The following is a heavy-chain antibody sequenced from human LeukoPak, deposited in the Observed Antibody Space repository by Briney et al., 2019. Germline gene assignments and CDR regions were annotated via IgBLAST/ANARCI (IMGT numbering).Heavy chain of an antibody. Sequence: SETLSLTCAVYGGSFSGYYWSWIRQPPGKGLEWIGEINHSGSTNYNPSLKNRVTISVDTSKNQFSLKLSSVTAADTAVYCCARVVQGFDDFEIWGQGTMVTVSS. D-gene: IGHD2-2*01. CDR1: GGSFSGYY. CDR3: ARVVQGFDDFEI. CDR2: INHSGST. V-gene: IGHV4-34*01. J-gene: IGHJ3*02.